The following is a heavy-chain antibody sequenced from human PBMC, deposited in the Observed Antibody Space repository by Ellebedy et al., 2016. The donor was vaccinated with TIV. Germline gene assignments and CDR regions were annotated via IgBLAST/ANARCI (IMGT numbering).Heavy chain of an antibody. J-gene: IGHJ4*02. D-gene: IGHD3-10*01. CDR1: GGSFSGYY. CDR3: GSGLNDY. CDR2: INHGGST. V-gene: IGHV4-34*01. Sequence: GSLRLSXAVYGGSFSGYYWSWIRQPPGKGLEWIGEINHGGSTNYNPSLKSRVTISVETSKNQFSLKLSSVTAADTAVYYCGSGLNDYWGQGTLVTVSS.